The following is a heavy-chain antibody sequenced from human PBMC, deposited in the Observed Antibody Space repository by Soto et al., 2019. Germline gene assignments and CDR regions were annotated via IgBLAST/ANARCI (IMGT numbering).Heavy chain of an antibody. J-gene: IGHJ6*02. V-gene: IGHV3-15*07. Sequence: GGSLRRSCAASGCTFSNAYMNWVRRAQGKGLEWVGRIKTKADGGTTDYAAPVKGRFIISRDDSKDTLYVQMNSLQTEDTGVYYCSHAPGRRGYYGMDVWGQGTTVTVSS. CDR1: GCTFSNAY. CDR3: SHAPGRRGYYGMDV. CDR2: IKTKADGGTT. D-gene: IGHD3-10*01.